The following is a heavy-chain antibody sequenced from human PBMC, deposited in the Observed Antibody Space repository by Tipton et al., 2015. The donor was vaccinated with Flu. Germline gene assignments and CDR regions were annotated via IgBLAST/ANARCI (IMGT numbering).Heavy chain of an antibody. D-gene: IGHD3-10*01. CDR2: IYPGDSDT. V-gene: IGHV5-51*01. CDR3: ATRSDYGFDP. J-gene: IGHJ5*02. Sequence: QLVQSGAEVKKPGESLKISCKASGYSFTNFWIGWVRQMPGKGLEWMGIIYPGDSDTRYSPSFQGQVTISVDKSISTVYLQWNSRKASAAAMYYCATRSDYGFDPWGQGTLVTVSS. CDR1: GYSFTNFW.